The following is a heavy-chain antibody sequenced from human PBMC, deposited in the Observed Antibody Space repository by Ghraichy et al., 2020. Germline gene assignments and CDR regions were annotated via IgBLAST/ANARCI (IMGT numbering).Heavy chain of an antibody. CDR1: GGSISSYY. J-gene: IGHJ6*03. CDR3: ARRASIMVRGEESIYYYMDV. Sequence: SETLSLTCTVSGGSISSYYWSWIRQPPGKGLEWIGYIYYSGSTNYNPSLKSRVTISVDTSKNQFSLKLSSVTAADTAVYYCARRASIMVRGEESIYYYMDVWGKGTTVTVSS. CDR2: IYYSGST. V-gene: IGHV4-59*08. D-gene: IGHD3-10*01.